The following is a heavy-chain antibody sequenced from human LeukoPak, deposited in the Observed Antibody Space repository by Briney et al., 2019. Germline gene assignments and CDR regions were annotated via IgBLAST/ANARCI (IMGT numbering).Heavy chain of an antibody. V-gene: IGHV3-23*01. J-gene: IGHJ4*02. Sequence: HPGGSLRLSSAASGFTFSTYAMNWVRQAPGKGLEWVSGINGGGGSTYYADSVKGRFTISRDNSKNTLYLQMSSLRAEDTAVYYCAKVSGYTSGWYVDFDCWGQGSLVTVSS. CDR1: GFTFSTYA. CDR2: INGGGGST. CDR3: AKVSGYTSGWYVDFDC. D-gene: IGHD6-19*01.